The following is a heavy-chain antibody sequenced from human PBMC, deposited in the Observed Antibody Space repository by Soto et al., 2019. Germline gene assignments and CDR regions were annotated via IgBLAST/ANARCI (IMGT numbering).Heavy chain of an antibody. CDR1: GGTFSSYA. J-gene: IGHJ5*02. D-gene: IGHD2-15*01. Sequence: SVKVSCKASGGTFSSYAISWVRRAPGQGLEWMGGIIPIYGTANYAQKFQDRVTITADESTSTAYMELSSLTSEDTAVYYCARDLGGCSAGTCRYNWFDPWGQGTLVNVSS. CDR3: ARDLGGCSAGTCRYNWFDP. CDR2: IIPIYGTA. V-gene: IGHV1-69*13.